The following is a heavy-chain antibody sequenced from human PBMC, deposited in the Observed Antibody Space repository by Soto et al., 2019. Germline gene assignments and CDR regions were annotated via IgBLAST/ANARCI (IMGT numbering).Heavy chain of an antibody. Sequence: QVQLVQSGAEVKKPGSSVKVSCKASGGTFSSYTISWVRQAPGQGLEWMGRIIPILGIANYAQKFQGRVTIFADKSTSSAYLELSSMRPEDTAVYYCASFARVVVAATGVDYWGQGTLVTVSS. D-gene: IGHD2-15*01. CDR1: GGTFSSYT. J-gene: IGHJ4*02. CDR3: ASFARVVVAATGVDY. V-gene: IGHV1-69*02. CDR2: IIPILGIA.